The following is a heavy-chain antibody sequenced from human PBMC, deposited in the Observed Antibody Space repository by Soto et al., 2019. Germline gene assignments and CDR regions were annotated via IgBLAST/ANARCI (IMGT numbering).Heavy chain of an antibody. CDR2: IGTAGDT. J-gene: IGHJ3*02. V-gene: IGHV3-13*01. D-gene: IGHD6-19*01. CDR3: ARGTAVAHAFDI. CDR1: GFTFSSYD. Sequence: GGSLRLSCAASGFTFSSYDMHWVRQATGKGLEWVSAIGTAGDTYYPGSVKGRFTISRENAKNSLYLQMNSLRAEDTAVYYCARGTAVAHAFDIWGQGTMVTVSS.